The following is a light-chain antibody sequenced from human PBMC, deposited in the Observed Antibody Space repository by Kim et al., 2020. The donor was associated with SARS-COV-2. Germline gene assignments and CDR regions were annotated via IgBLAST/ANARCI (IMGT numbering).Light chain of an antibody. CDR3: QQYGSSPIT. V-gene: IGKV3-20*01. CDR1: QSVSSNY. Sequence: EIVLTQSPGTLSLSPEERATLSCRASQSVSSNYLAWYQQKPGQAPRLLIYAASSRATGIPDRFSGSGSGTDFTLTISRLEAEDLAVYYCQQYGSSPITFGQGTKVEIK. CDR2: AAS. J-gene: IGKJ1*01.